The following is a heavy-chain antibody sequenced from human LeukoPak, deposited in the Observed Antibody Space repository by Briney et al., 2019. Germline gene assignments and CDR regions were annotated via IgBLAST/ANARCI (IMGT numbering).Heavy chain of an antibody. J-gene: IGHJ4*02. CDR3: ARGGSKGFDY. D-gene: IGHD5/OR15-5a*01. CDR2: MNPNSGNT. Sequence: ASVKVSCKASGYSFTRYDINWVPQATGQGLEWMGWMNPNSGNTGYAQKFQGRVTITRNTSISTAYMELSSLRSEGTAVYYYARGGSKGFDYWAEGTLVTVFS. V-gene: IGHV1-8*03. CDR1: GYSFTRYD.